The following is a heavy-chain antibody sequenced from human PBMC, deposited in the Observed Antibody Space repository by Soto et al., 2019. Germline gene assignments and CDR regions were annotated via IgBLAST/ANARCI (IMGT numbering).Heavy chain of an antibody. V-gene: IGHV3-30-3*01. J-gene: IGHJ4*02. CDR3: ARSTSGEVIVSPPGY. CDR1: GFTFSSYA. D-gene: IGHD3-16*02. Sequence: GGSLRLSCAASGFTFSSYAMHWVRQAPGKGLEWVAVISYDGSNKYYADSVKGRFTISRDNSKNTLYLQMNSLRAEDTAVYYCARSTSGEVIVSPPGYWGQGTQVTVSS. CDR2: ISYDGSNK.